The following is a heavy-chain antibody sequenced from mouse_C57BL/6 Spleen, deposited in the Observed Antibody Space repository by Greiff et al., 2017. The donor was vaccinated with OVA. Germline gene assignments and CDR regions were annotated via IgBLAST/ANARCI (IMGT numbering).Heavy chain of an antibody. J-gene: IGHJ1*03. Sequence: DVKLVESGGGLVKPGGSLKLSCAASGFTFSSYAMSWVRQTPEKRLEWVATISDGGSYTYYPDNVKGRFTISRDNAKNNLYLQMSHLKSEDTAMYYCARDRHYGSSYWYFDVWGTGTTVTVSS. CDR2: ISDGGSYT. V-gene: IGHV5-4*01. CDR3: ARDRHYGSSYWYFDV. CDR1: GFTFSSYA. D-gene: IGHD1-1*01.